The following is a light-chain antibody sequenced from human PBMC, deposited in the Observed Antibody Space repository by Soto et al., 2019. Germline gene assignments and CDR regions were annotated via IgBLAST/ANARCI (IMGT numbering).Light chain of an antibody. CDR2: EVS. J-gene: IGLJ2*01. Sequence: QSALTQPPSASGSPGQTVTISCTGTGTDVGGYNYVSWYQHHPGKAPQLMIYEVSKRPSGVPDRFSGSKSGNTASLTVSGLQAEDEADYYCSSYAGSNPYLVFGGGTKLTVL. V-gene: IGLV2-8*01. CDR1: GTDVGGYNY. CDR3: SSYAGSNPYLV.